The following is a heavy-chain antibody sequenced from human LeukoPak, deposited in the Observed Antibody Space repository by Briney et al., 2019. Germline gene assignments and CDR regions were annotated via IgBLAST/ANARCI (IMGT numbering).Heavy chain of an antibody. V-gene: IGHV1-2*02. CDR3: AAILTDGIVVVPAAIQSDY. CDR2: INPNSGGT. D-gene: IGHD2-2*02. J-gene: IGHJ4*02. CDR1: GYTFTGYY. Sequence: ASVKVSCKASGYTFTGYYMHRVRQAPGQGLEWMGWINPNSGGTNYAQKFQGRVTMTRDTSISTAYMELSRLRSDDTAVYYCAAILTDGIVVVPAAIQSDYWGQGTLVTVSS.